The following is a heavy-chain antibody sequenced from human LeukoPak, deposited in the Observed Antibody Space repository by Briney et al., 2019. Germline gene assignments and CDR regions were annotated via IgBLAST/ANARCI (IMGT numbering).Heavy chain of an antibody. Sequence: GGSLRLSCAASGFTFSSYAMSWVRQAPGKGLEWVSAISGSGGSTYYADSVKGRFTISRDNSKNTLYLQMNSLRAEDTAVYYCAKDQGVTIFGVVGYFDYWGQGTLVTVSS. CDR1: GFTFSSYA. CDR2: ISGSGGST. D-gene: IGHD3-3*01. V-gene: IGHV3-23*01. J-gene: IGHJ4*02. CDR3: AKDQGVTIFGVVGYFDY.